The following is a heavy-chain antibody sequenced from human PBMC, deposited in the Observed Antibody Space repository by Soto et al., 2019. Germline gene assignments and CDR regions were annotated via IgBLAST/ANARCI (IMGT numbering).Heavy chain of an antibody. CDR1: GGSISSSSYY. Sequence: SETLPLTCTVSGGSISSSSYYWGWIRQPPGKGLEWIGSIYYSGSTYYNPSLKSRVTISVDTSKNQFSLKLSSVTAADTAVYYCARHLMTTVTNYFDNWGQETLVTVS. CDR2: IYYSGST. CDR3: ARHLMTTVTNYFDN. V-gene: IGHV4-39*01. D-gene: IGHD4-17*01. J-gene: IGHJ4*02.